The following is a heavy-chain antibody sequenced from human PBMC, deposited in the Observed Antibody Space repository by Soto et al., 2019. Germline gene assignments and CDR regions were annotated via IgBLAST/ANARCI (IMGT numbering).Heavy chain of an antibody. V-gene: IGHV4-31*03. J-gene: IGHJ4*02. CDR3: ARVMLGYRGYSGYGDPDY. Sequence: SETLSLTCTVSGGSISSGGYYWSWIRQHPGKGLEWIGYIYYSGSTYYNPSLKSRVTISVDTSKNQFSLKLSSVTAADTAVYYCARVMLGYRGYSGYGDPDYWGQGTLVTVSS. CDR2: IYYSGST. CDR1: GGSISSGGYY. D-gene: IGHD5-12*01.